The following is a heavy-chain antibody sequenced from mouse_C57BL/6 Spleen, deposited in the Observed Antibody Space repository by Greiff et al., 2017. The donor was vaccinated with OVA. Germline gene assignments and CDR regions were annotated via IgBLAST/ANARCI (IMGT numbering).Heavy chain of an antibody. Sequence: QVQLQQPGAELVKPGASVKLSCKASGYTFPSYWMHWVKQRPGHGLEWIGMIHPNSGSTNYNEKFKSKATLTVDKSSSTAYMQLSSLTSEDSAVYYCARIYDGYYGFAYWGQGTLVTVSA. CDR3: ARIYDGYYGFAY. V-gene: IGHV1-64*01. CDR2: IHPNSGST. D-gene: IGHD2-3*01. J-gene: IGHJ3*01. CDR1: GYTFPSYW.